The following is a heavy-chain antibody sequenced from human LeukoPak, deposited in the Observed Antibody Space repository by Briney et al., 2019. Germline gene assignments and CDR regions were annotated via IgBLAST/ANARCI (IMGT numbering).Heavy chain of an antibody. Sequence: GGSLGLSCSASGFTLSNHWIHWVRQAPGKGLVWVLRINTDGSSTNYADSVKGRFTVSRDNAKSTLYLQMNSLRVEDTAVYYCARVIGWDEPFDLWGQGTMVTVSS. D-gene: IGHD1-26*01. CDR2: INTDGSST. CDR3: ARVIGWDEPFDL. J-gene: IGHJ3*01. CDR1: GFTLSNHW. V-gene: IGHV3-74*01.